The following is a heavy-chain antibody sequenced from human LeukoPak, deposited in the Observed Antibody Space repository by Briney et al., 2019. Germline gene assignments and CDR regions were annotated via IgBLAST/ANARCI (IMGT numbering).Heavy chain of an antibody. CDR3: ASPARSNLYYYSYYGMDV. V-gene: IGHV1-69*04. J-gene: IGHJ6*02. Sequence: SVKVSCKASGGTFSSYAISWVRQAPGQGLEWMGRIIPILGIANYAQKFQGRVTITADKSTSTAYMELSSLRSEDTAVYYCASPARSNLYYYSYYGMDVWGQGTTVTVSS. D-gene: IGHD1-26*01. CDR1: GGTFSSYA. CDR2: IIPILGIA.